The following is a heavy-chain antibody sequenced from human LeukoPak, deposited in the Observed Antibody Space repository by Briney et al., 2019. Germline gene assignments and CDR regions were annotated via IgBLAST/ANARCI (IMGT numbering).Heavy chain of an antibody. J-gene: IGHJ4*02. CDR2: ISWNSGSI. V-gene: IGHV3-9*01. Sequence: SLRLSCAASGFTFDDYAMHWVRQAPGKGLEWVSGISWNSGSIVYADSVKGRFTISRDNAKKSLYLQMNRLRAEDTAVYFCARADTSDILTGYSDYWGQGTLVTVSS. CDR1: GFTFDDYA. CDR3: ARADTSDILTGYSDY. D-gene: IGHD3-9*01.